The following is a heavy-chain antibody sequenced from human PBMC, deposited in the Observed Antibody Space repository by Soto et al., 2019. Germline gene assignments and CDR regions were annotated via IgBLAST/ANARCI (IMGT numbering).Heavy chain of an antibody. CDR2: IYYSGST. CDR3: ARSDIVAGADFDY. V-gene: IGHV4-59*01. J-gene: IGHJ4*02. D-gene: IGHD5-12*01. Sequence: QVQLQESGPGLVKPSETLSLTCTVSGGSISSYYWSWIRQPPGKGLEWIGYIYYSGSTNYNPSLKSRVTISVDTSKNQFSLKLSSVTAADTAVYYCARSDIVAGADFDYWGQGTLVTVSS. CDR1: GGSISSYY.